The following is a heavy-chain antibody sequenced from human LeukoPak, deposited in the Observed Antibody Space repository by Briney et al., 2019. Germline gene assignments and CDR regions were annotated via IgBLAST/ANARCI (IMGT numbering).Heavy chain of an antibody. CDR3: ATRGRSSSWYLWSDY. CDR2: ISGSGVTT. CDR1: GFTFSNYG. J-gene: IGHJ4*02. D-gene: IGHD6-13*01. Sequence: GGSLRLSCAASGFTFSNYGMSWVRQAPGKGLEWVSAISGSGVTTYYADSVKGRLTISRDNSKNTLYLQMNSLRAEDTAVYYCATRGRSSSWYLWSDYWGQGTLVTVSS. V-gene: IGHV3-23*01.